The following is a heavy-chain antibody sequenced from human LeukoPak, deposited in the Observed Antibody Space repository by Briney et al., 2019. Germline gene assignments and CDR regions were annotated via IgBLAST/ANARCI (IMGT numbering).Heavy chain of an antibody. V-gene: IGHV1-24*01. J-gene: IGHJ4*02. Sequence: ASVKVSCKVSGYTLTELSMHWVRRAPGKGLEWMGGFDPEDGETIYAQKFQGRVTMTVDTSTDTAYMELSSLRSEDTAVYYCAKRYSGYAFDYWGQGTLVTVSS. CDR3: AKRYSGYAFDY. CDR1: GYTLTELS. D-gene: IGHD5-12*01. CDR2: FDPEDGET.